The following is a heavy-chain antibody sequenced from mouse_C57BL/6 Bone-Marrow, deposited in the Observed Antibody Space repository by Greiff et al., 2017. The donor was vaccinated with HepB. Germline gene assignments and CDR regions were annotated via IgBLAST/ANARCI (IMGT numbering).Heavy chain of an antibody. CDR3: ARRGAYGSSYWYFDV. CDR1: GYTFTSYW. D-gene: IGHD1-1*01. V-gene: IGHV1-55*01. J-gene: IGHJ1*03. Sequence: QVHVKQPGAELVKPGASVKMSCKASGYTFTSYWITWVKQRPGQGLEWIGDIYPGSGSTNYNEKFKSKATLTVDTSSSTAYMQLSSLTSEDSAVYYCARRGAYGSSYWYFDVWGTGTTVTVSS. CDR2: IYPGSGST.